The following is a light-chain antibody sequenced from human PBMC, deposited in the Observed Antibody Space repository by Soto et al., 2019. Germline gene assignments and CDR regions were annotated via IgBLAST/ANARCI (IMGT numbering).Light chain of an antibody. Sequence: DIQMTQSPSSVSASLGDRVTITCRASQDINKWLAWYQQKPGLAPNLVIYTASRLHGGGPSRFSGSASGTDFTLTICSLEPDAFVTYYCQQYDTYPWTFGQGAKVDFK. J-gene: IGKJ1*01. CDR1: QDINKW. CDR2: TAS. V-gene: IGKV1-12*01. CDR3: QQYDTYPWT.